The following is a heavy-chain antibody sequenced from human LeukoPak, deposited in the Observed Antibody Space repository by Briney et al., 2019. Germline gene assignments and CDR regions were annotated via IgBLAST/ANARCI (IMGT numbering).Heavy chain of an antibody. CDR1: GFTVSTNY. Sequence: GGSLRLSCAASGFTVSTNYMSWVRQAPGKGLEWVSAISGSSGHTYYADSVKGRFTISRDNSKNTLYLQMNSLRAEDTAVYYCAKVGFSEMEWLLYSDHWGQGTLFTVSS. CDR2: ISGSSGHT. V-gene: IGHV3-23*01. CDR3: AKVGFSEMEWLLYSDH. J-gene: IGHJ4*02. D-gene: IGHD3-3*01.